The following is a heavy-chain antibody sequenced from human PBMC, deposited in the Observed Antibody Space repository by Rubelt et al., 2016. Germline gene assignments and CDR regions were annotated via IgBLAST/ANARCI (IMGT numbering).Heavy chain of an antibody. J-gene: IGHJ4*02. CDR2: INPNSGGT. Sequence: QVQLVQSGAEVKKPGASVKVSCKASGYTFTGYYMHWVRQAPGQGLEWMGWINPNSGGTNYAQKFQGMVTMTRDTSISTAYMELSRLGSDDTAVYYCARDLYKGPRWLVAYWGQGTLVTVSS. V-gene: IGHV1-2*02. CDR3: ARDLYKGPRWLVAY. D-gene: IGHD6-19*01. CDR1: GYTFTGYY.